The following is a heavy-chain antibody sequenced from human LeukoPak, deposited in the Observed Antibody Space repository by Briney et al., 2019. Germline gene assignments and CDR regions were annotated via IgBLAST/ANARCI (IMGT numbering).Heavy chain of an antibody. J-gene: IGHJ4*02. D-gene: IGHD2-2*01. CDR1: GFTFSSYS. V-gene: IGHV3-21*01. CDR2: ISSSSSYI. Sequence: GGSLRLSCAASGFTFSSYSMNWVRQAPGKGLEWVSSISSSSSYIYYADSVKGRFTISRDNAKNSLYLQMNSLRAEDTAVYYCARTIGYCSSTSCRSDYWGQGTLVTVSS. CDR3: ARTIGYCSSTSCRSDY.